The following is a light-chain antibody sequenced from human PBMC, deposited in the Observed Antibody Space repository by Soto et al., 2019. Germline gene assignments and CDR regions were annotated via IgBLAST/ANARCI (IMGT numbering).Light chain of an antibody. Sequence: EIVLTQSPATLSLSPGERATLSCRASQSISNSLAWYQQKPGQAPRLLIYDTFNRATDIPARFSGGGSGTDFTLTISSLEPEDFAVYYCHQCASCPQTFGQGTKLEIK. CDR2: DTF. V-gene: IGKV3-11*01. J-gene: IGKJ2*01. CDR3: HQCASCPQT. CDR1: QSISNS.